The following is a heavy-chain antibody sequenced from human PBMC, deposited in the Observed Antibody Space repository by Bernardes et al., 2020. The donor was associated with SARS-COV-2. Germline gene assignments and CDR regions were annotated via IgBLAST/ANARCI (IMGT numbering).Heavy chain of an antibody. D-gene: IGHD2-2*01. CDR1: GYTFTSYG. CDR3: ATGPPYCSSTSCPTNWFDP. CDR2: ISAYNGNT. V-gene: IGHV1-18*04. Sequence: ASVKVSCKASGYTFTSYGISWVRQAPGQGLEWMGWISAYNGNTNYAQKLQGRVTMTEDTSTDTAYMELSSLRSEDTAVYYCATGPPYCSSTSCPTNWFDPWGQGTLVTVSS. J-gene: IGHJ5*02.